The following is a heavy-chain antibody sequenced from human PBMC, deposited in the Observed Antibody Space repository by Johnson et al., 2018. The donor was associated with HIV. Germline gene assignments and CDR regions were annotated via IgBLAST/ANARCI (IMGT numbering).Heavy chain of an antibody. Sequence: MLLVESGGGLVQPGGSLRLSCAASGFTFSSYWMHWVRQAPGKGLVWVSRINSDGSSTTYADSVKGRFTISRDNAKNILYLQMNSLRAEDTAVYYCARVPVVIGGVRKAFDIWGQVTMVTVSS. J-gene: IGHJ3*02. CDR3: ARVPVVIGGVRKAFDI. CDR2: INSDGSST. D-gene: IGHD3-16*01. CDR1: GFTFSSYW. V-gene: IGHV3-74*02.